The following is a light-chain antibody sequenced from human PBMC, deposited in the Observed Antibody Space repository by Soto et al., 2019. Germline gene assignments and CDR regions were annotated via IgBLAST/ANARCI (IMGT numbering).Light chain of an antibody. CDR2: DAS. V-gene: IGKV1-5*01. CDR1: QSIGRW. CDR3: QQYGSIAYT. Sequence: DIQMTQSPSTLSASVGDRVTITCRASQSIGRWLAWYQQKPGKAPNLLIYDASRLKNGVPFRFSGSGSGTEFTLTISGLQPDDFATYYCQQYGSIAYTFGQGTKLEIK. J-gene: IGKJ2*01.